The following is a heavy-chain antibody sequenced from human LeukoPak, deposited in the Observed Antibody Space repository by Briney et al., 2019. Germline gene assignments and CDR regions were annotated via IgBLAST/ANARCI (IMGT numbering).Heavy chain of an antibody. D-gene: IGHD5-12*01. J-gene: IGHJ4*02. CDR1: GGSMNTYY. Sequence: PSETLSLTCTVAGGSMNTYYWTWIRQPPGKGLGWIRYIYYSGTTKYIPSLKSRVTISVDTSKNQFSLDLSSVTAADTAVYYCARGGYSGKDYNNWGQGTLVTVSS. CDR2: IYYSGTT. V-gene: IGHV4-59*01. CDR3: ARGGYSGKDYNN.